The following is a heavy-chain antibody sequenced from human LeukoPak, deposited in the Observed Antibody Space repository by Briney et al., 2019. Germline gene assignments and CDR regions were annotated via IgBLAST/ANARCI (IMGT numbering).Heavy chain of an antibody. CDR1: GFTFTSSA. CDR3: AADLSAISSGP. D-gene: IGHD3-10*01. CDR2: IVVGSGNT. V-gene: IGHV1-58*01. J-gene: IGHJ5*02. Sequence: ASVKVSCKASGFTFTSSAVQWVRQARGQRLEWIGWIVVGSGNTNYAQKFQERVTITRDMSTSTAYMELGSLRSEDTAVYYCAADLSAISSGPWGQGTLVTVSS.